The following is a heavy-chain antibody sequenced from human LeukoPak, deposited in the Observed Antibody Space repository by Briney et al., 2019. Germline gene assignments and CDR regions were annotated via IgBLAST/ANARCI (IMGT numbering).Heavy chain of an antibody. CDR1: XXSFSGXY. V-gene: IGHV4-34*09. CDR3: ARGTPIFVDY. J-gene: IGHJ4*02. D-gene: IGHD2-15*01. Sequence: TLSLXXXXXXXSFSGXYWSWIRQPPGKGLEWIGEINHSGSSNYNPSLKSRVTISVDTSKNQFSLKLSSVTAADTAVYYCARGTPIFVDYWGQGTLVTVSS. CDR2: INHSGSS.